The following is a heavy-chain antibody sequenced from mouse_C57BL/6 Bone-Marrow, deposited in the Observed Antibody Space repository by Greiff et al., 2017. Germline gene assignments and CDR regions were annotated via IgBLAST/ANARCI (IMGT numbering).Heavy chain of an antibody. CDR1: GYTFTDYY. D-gene: IGHD1-2*01. CDR3: ARRVYGPWFAY. CDR2: INPNNGGT. J-gene: IGHJ3*01. Sequence: EVQLQQSGPELVKPGASVKISCKASGYTFTDYYMNWVKQSHGKSLEWIGDINPNNGGTSYNQKFKGKATLTVDKSSSTAYMVLRSLTSEDSAVYYCARRVYGPWFAYWGQGTLVTVSA. V-gene: IGHV1-26*01.